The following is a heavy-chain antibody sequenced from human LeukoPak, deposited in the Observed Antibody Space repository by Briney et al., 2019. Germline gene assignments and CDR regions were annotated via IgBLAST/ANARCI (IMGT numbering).Heavy chain of an antibody. Sequence: GGSLRLSCASSAFTFSNYWMSWVRQAPGKGLEWVASIKQDAGDKYYVDSVKARFTISRDNAKNSLYLQMNSLRAEDTAAYYCARTGCTNGVCYFTPVFDYWGQGTLVTVSS. CDR2: IKQDAGDK. V-gene: IGHV3-7*03. J-gene: IGHJ4*02. D-gene: IGHD2-8*01. CDR3: ARTGCTNGVCYFTPVFDY. CDR1: AFTFSNYW.